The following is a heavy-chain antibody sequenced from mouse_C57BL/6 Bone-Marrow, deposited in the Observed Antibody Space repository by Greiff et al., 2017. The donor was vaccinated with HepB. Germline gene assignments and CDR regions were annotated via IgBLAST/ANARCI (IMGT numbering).Heavy chain of an antibody. Sequence: QVQLKQPGAELVKPGASVKLSCKASGYTFTSYWMHWVKQRPGRGLEWIGRIDPNSGGTKYNEKFKSKATMTVDKPSSTAYMQLSSLTSEDSAVYYCARMVFMTTVVDWYFDVWGTGTTVTVSS. CDR1: GYTFTSYW. V-gene: IGHV1-72*01. J-gene: IGHJ1*03. CDR2: IDPNSGGT. CDR3: ARMVFMTTVVDWYFDV. D-gene: IGHD1-1*01.